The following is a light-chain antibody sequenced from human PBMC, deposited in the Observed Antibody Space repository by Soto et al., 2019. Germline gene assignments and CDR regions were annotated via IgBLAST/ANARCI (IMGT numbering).Light chain of an antibody. J-gene: IGKJ1*01. CDR3: QQYNNGPPWT. V-gene: IGKV3-15*01. CDR1: QSVSNN. Sequence: EIVMPQSPATLSMSPGERATLSCRASQSVSNNLAWYQQKPGQAPRLLIYGASTRANGIPARFSGSGPGTEFTVTISSLQAEDFAVYYCQQYNNGPPWTFGQGTKVDIK. CDR2: GAS.